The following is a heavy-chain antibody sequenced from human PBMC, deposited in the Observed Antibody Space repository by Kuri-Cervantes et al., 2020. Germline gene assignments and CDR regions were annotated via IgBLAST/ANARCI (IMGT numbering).Heavy chain of an antibody. CDR3: ARRDYYFDY. J-gene: IGHJ4*02. Sequence: SCTVSGGSISSGGYYWSWIRQHPGKGLEWIGYIYHSGSTYYNPSLKSRVTISVDRSKNQFSLKLSSVTAADTAVYYCARRDYYFDYWGQGTLVTVSS. CDR1: GGSISSGGYY. CDR2: IYHSGST. V-gene: IGHV4-30-2*01.